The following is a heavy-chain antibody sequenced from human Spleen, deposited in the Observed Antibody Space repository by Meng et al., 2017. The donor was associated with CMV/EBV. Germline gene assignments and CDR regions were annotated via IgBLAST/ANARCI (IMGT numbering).Heavy chain of an antibody. V-gene: IGHV3-21*01. Sequence: GGSLRLSCAASGFTFSSYSMNWVRQAPGKGLEWVSCISSSSTYIYYADSVKGRFTISRDNAKNSLYLQMNSLRVEDTAVYFCAKDAARQYYDSSGYYFDYWGLGTLVTVSS. CDR2: ISSSSTYI. J-gene: IGHJ4*02. CDR3: AKDAARQYYDSSGYYFDY. CDR1: GFTFSSYS. D-gene: IGHD3-22*01.